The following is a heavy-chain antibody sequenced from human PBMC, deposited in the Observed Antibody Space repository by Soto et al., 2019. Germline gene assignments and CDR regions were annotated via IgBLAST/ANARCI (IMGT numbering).Heavy chain of an antibody. V-gene: IGHV1-69*18. Sequence: QVHLVQSGTEVKKPGSSVKDSCKASGGTFSSSGFSWVRQAPGQGLEWMGMIVPSIDTTNYAQKFQATVTITEDEVTSSAYMELRSLRSEDTAVYYCARWPQPRYTADPYAVDVWGQGTRVIVSS. CDR2: IVPSIDTT. D-gene: IGHD3-16*02. J-gene: IGHJ6*02. CDR3: ARWPQPRYTADPYAVDV. CDR1: GGTFSSSG.